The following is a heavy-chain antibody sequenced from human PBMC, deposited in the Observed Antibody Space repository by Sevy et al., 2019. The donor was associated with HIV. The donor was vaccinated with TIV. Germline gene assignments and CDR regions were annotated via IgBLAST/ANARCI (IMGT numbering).Heavy chain of an antibody. Sequence: ASVKVSCKASGYTFTSYGISWVRQAPGQGLEWMGWINAYNGNTNYGQKLQGIVTMTTDTSTSTAYMELRSLRSDDTAVYYCARHGDSLHDYGGNEQFYYYFYMDVWGEGTTVTVSS. V-gene: IGHV1-18*01. CDR3: ARHGDSLHDYGGNEQFYYYFYMDV. CDR1: GYTFTSYG. J-gene: IGHJ6*03. D-gene: IGHD4-17*01. CDR2: INAYNGNT.